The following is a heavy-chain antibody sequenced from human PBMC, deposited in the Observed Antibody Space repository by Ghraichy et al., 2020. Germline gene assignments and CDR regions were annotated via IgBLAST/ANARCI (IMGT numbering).Heavy chain of an antibody. V-gene: IGHV1-24*01. Sequence: ASVKVSCKVSGNTLTELSIHWVRRAPGKGLEWMGVFDPEGGERLYAQKFRGRATLTEDTSTDTAYMELRSLRSEDTAVYYCAKKWQLQYYFDFWGQGTLVTVSS. CDR2: FDPEGGER. CDR3: AKKWQLQYYFDF. CDR1: GNTLTELS. J-gene: IGHJ4*02. D-gene: IGHD5-24*01.